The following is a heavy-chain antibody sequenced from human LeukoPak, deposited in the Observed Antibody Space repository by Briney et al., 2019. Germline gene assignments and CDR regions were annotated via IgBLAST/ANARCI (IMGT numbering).Heavy chain of an antibody. J-gene: IGHJ4*02. CDR1: GGLISISTYY. V-gene: IGHV4-39*07. Sequence: SETLSLTCTVSGGLISISTYYWGWIRQPPGKGLEWIGTIYHSGGTYYNPSLKSRVTISVDTSKNQFSLKLSSVTAADTAVYYCARDRMAGIYSYLDYWGQGILVTVSS. CDR3: ARDRMAGIYSYLDY. CDR2: IYHSGGT. D-gene: IGHD3-10*01.